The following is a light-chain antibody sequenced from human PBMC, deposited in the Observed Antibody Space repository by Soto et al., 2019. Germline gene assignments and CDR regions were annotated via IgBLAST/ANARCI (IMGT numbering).Light chain of an antibody. Sequence: EIVLTQSPGTLSLSPGERATLSCRASQSVSSYLAWYQQKPGQAPRLLIYDASTRATGISARFRGGGSGTDFTLTISSLEPEDFAIYYCQQRSNWPVTFGQGTKV. CDR3: QQRSNWPVT. CDR1: QSVSSY. CDR2: DAS. V-gene: IGKV3-11*01. J-gene: IGKJ1*01.